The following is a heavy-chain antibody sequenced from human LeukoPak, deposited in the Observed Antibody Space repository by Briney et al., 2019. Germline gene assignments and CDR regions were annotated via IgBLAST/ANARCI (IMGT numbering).Heavy chain of an antibody. D-gene: IGHD2-15*01. V-gene: IGHV1-2*02. J-gene: IGHJ6*02. CDR3: ASFCSGGSCYPGHYYYYGMDV. CDR1: GYTFTGYY. Sequence: ASVKVSCKASGYTFTGYYMHWVRQAPGQGLEWMGWINPNSGGTNYAQKFQGRVTMTRDTSISTAYMELSRLRSDDTAVYYCASFCSGGSCYPGHYYYYGMDVWGQGTTVTVSS. CDR2: INPNSGGT.